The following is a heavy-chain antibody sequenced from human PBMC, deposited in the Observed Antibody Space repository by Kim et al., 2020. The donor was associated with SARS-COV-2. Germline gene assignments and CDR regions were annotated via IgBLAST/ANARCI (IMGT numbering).Heavy chain of an antibody. J-gene: IGHJ6*02. CDR2: IYSSGST. Sequence: SETLSLTCTVSGGSISSSSYYWGWIRQPPGKGLEWIGTIYSSGSTYYNPSLKSRVIISVDTSKNQFSLKLISMTAADTAVYYCAKHRSSRWNPDDYYGMDVWGQGTTVTVSS. D-gene: IGHD6-13*01. V-gene: IGHV4-39*01. CDR3: AKHRSSRWNPDDYYGMDV. CDR1: GGSISSSSYY.